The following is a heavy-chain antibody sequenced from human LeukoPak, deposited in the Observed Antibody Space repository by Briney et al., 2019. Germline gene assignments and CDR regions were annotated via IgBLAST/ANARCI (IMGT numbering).Heavy chain of an antibody. J-gene: IGHJ4*02. CDR3: AREKGAARAFDY. CDR2: INPSGGST. Sequence: GASVKVSCKASGYSFTSYYMHWVRQAPGQGLEWMGIINPSGGSTTYAQEFQGRVTMPRDTSTSTVYMQLSSLSSEDTAVYYCAREKGAARAFDYWGQGTLVTVSS. D-gene: IGHD6-6*01. V-gene: IGHV1-46*03. CDR1: GYSFTSYY.